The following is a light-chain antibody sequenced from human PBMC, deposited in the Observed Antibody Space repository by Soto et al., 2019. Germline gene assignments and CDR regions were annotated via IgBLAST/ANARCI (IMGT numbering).Light chain of an antibody. Sequence: DIVLPQSPGTLSLSPGERATLSCRASQSVSSSYLAWYQQKPGQAPRLLIYGASSRATGIPDRFSGSGSGTDFTLTISRLEPEDFALYYCQQYGSSRWTFGQGTKVEIK. V-gene: IGKV3-20*01. J-gene: IGKJ1*01. CDR1: QSVSSSY. CDR2: GAS. CDR3: QQYGSSRWT.